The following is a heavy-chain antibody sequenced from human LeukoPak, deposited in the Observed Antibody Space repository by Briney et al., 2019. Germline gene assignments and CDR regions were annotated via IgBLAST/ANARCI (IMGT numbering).Heavy chain of an antibody. CDR1: GFTFSNFW. CDR2: IKQDGSQK. CDR3: ARGRGSDY. J-gene: IGHJ4*02. D-gene: IGHD3-10*01. V-gene: IGHV3-7*05. Sequence: GGSLRLSCAPSGFTFSNFWMTGGRQAPGGGLEWVAIIKQDGSQKYYVDSVKVRFTISRDNARNSLYLQMNSLRAEDTAVYYCARGRGSDYWGQGTLVTVSS.